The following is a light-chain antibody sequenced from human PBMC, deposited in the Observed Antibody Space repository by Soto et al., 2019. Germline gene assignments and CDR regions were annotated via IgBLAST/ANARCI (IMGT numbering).Light chain of an antibody. V-gene: IGLV2-14*03. Sequence: QSVLTQPASVSGSPGQSITISCTGGYNYVSWYQHHPDKAPKLMIYDDSIRPSGVSNRFSGSKSGNTASLTISGLQAEDEADYSCSSYTSSSTLGVVFGGGTKLTVL. CDR3: SSYTSSSTLGVV. CDR2: DDS. J-gene: IGLJ2*01. CDR1: GYNY.